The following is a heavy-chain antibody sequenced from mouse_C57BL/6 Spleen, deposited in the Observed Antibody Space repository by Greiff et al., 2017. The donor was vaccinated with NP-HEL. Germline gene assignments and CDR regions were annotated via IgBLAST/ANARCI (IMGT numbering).Heavy chain of an antibody. CDR2: IDPETGGT. D-gene: IGHD2-3*01. CDR1: GYTFTDYE. V-gene: IGHV1-15*01. J-gene: IGHJ2*01. Sequence: QVQLQQSGAELVRPGASVTLSCKASGYTFTDYEMHWVKQTPVHGLEWIGAIDPETGGTAYNQKFKGKAILTADKSSSTAYMELRSLTSEDSAVYDCTRLGDGYYKGYYFDYWGQGTTLTVSS. CDR3: TRLGDGYYKGYYFDY.